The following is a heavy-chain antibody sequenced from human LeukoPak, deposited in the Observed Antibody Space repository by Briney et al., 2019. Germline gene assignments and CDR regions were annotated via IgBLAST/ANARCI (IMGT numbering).Heavy chain of an antibody. Sequence: GGSLRLSCVASGFRFNVQTMSWFRQAPGKGLEWVANIKQDGSEKYYVDSVKGRFTISRDNAKNSLYLQMNSLRAEDTAVYYCARGSLALRYFDWLLSRRGGNAFDIWGQGTMVTVSS. CDR3: ARGSLALRYFDWLLSRRGGNAFDI. J-gene: IGHJ3*02. D-gene: IGHD3-9*01. CDR1: GFRFNVQT. V-gene: IGHV3-7*01. CDR2: IKQDGSEK.